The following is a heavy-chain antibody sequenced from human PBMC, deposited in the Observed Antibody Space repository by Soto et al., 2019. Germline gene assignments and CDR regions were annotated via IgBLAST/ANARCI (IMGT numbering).Heavy chain of an antibody. D-gene: IGHD1-7*01. V-gene: IGHV3-23*01. J-gene: IGHJ4*02. CDR2: ISGSGGST. CDR3: AKGSDTYTRLLYNWNYRPLLPPDY. Sequence: PGGSLRLSCAASGFTFSSYAMSWVRQAPGKGLEWVSAISGSGGSTYYADSVKGRFTISRDNSKNTLYLQMNSLRAEDTAVYYCAKGSDTYTRLLYNWNYRPLLPPDYWGPGPLVTVSS. CDR1: GFTFSSYA.